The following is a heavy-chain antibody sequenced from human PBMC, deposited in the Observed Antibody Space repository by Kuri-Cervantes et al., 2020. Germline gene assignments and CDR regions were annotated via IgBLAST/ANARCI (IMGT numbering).Heavy chain of an antibody. J-gene: IGHJ6*04. D-gene: IGHD3-3*01. CDR3: ASGNLDFWSGYSFLDV. V-gene: IGHV3-21*01. Sequence: GGSLRLSCAASGFTFSSYSMNWVRQAPGKGLEWVSSISSSSSYIYYADSVKGRFTISRGNAKNSLYLQMNSLRAEDTAVYYCASGNLDFWSGYSFLDVWGKGTTVTVSS. CDR1: GFTFSSYS. CDR2: ISSSSSYI.